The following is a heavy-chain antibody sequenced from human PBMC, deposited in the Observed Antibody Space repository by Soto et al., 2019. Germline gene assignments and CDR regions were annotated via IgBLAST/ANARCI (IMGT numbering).Heavy chain of an antibody. V-gene: IGHV2-70*04. D-gene: IGHD2-15*01. CDR1: GFSLSTSGMR. J-gene: IGHJ4*02. CDR3: ARMFHCSGGTCPFDY. CDR2: IDWDDDK. Sequence: SGPTLVNPTQTLTLTCTLSGFSLSTSGMRVSWIRQPPGKALEWLARIDWDDDKFYNTSLKTRLTISKDSSKNQVVLTMTNMDPVDTATYYCARMFHCSGGTCPFDYWGQGALVTVSS.